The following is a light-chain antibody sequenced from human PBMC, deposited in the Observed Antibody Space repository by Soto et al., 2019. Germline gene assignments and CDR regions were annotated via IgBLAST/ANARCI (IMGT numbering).Light chain of an antibody. Sequence: IVMTHSPPTQSVSPGERTTLSCRASQSARTNLDWYQKKAGDAPRLLISGASTRATGSRARFSGSGSGTEFTLPISSLQFEDFAVYYCQHYTKWFWTFGTGTKVDMK. J-gene: IGKJ1*01. CDR1: QSARTN. CDR2: GAS. CDR3: QHYTKWFWT. V-gene: IGKV3-15*01.